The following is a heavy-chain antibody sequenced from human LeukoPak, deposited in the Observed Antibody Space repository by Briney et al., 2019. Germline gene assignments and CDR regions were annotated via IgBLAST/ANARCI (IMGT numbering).Heavy chain of an antibody. J-gene: IGHJ5*02. CDR3: ARGDESIAVAGLANLFDP. D-gene: IGHD6-19*01. CDR1: GGSFSGYY. V-gene: IGHV4-34*01. CDR2: INHSGST. Sequence: SETLSLTCAVYGGSFSGYYWSWIRQPPGKGLEWIGEINHSGSTNYNPSLKSRVTISVDTSKNQFSLKLSSVTAADTAVYYCARGDESIAVAGLANLFDPWGQGTLVTVSS.